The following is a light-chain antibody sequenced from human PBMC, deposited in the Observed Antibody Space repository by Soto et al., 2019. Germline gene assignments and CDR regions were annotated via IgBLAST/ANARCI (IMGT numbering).Light chain of an antibody. V-gene: IGLV2-8*01. CDR2: EVN. Sequence: QSALTQPPSASGSPGQSVTISCTGTSSDVGAYNFVSWYQQHPGKAPKLMFYEVNRRPSGLPDRFSGSKSGNTASLTVSGLQAEDEADYYCSSYAGSNNVVFGGGTKLTVL. J-gene: IGLJ2*01. CDR1: SSDVGAYNF. CDR3: SSYAGSNNVV.